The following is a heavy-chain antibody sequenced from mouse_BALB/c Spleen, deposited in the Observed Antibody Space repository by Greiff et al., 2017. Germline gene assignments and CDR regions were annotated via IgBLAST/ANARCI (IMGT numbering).Heavy chain of an antibody. J-gene: IGHJ2*01. D-gene: IGHD2-1*01. Sequence: EVQVVESGGDLVKPGGSLKLSCAASGFTFSSYGMSWVRQTPDKRLEWVATISSGGSYTYYPDSVKGRFTISRDNAKNTLYLQMSSLKSEDTAMYYCARHGNPFDYWGQGTTLTVSS. CDR3: ARHGNPFDY. V-gene: IGHV5-6*01. CDR1: GFTFSSYG. CDR2: ISSGGSYT.